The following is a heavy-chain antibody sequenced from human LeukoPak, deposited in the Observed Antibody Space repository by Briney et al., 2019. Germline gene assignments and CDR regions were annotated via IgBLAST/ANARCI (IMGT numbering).Heavy chain of an antibody. CDR1: GYSINNYW. V-gene: IGHV5-51*01. CDR3: ARHYYYDTRGYYFIMDY. J-gene: IGHJ4*02. Sequence: GESLKISCKGSGYSINNYWIGWVRQMPGKGLEWMGIIYPADSDIRYSPSFQGRVTISADKSISTAYLQWSSLKASDTAIYYCARHYYYDTRGYYFIMDYWGQGTLVTVSS. CDR2: IYPADSDI. D-gene: IGHD3-22*01.